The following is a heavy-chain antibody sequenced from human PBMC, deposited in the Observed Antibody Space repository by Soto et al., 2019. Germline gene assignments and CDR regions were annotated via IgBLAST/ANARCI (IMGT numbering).Heavy chain of an antibody. CDR2: ISTYNGDT. CDR1: GYTFTRSG. Sequence: QVQLVQSGAEVKKPGASVKVSCKASGYTFTRSGISWVRQAPGQGLEWMGWISTYNGDTNYAQTFQDRVTMTPDTSTSTAYMELRSLRSDDTAVYYCAREGVAPYYYYGMHVWGQGTPVSLSS. D-gene: IGHD5-12*01. J-gene: IGHJ6*02. CDR3: AREGVAPYYYYGMHV. V-gene: IGHV1-18*01.